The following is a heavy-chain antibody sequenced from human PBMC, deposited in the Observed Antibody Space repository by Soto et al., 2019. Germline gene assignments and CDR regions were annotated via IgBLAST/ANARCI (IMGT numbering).Heavy chain of an antibody. V-gene: IGHV4-30-4*01. J-gene: IGHJ4*01. CDR3: ATMGTPATGLYFFDY. D-gene: IGHD2-15*01. CDR2: ISYSGST. Sequence: PSETLSLTCTVSGGSISSGNYYWSWIRQPPGKGLEWIGFISYSGSTYYSTSLKSRVTISVDTSKSQFSLNLSFVTAADTAVYYCATMGTPATGLYFFDYWCHGSLVTVSS. CDR1: GGSISSGNYY.